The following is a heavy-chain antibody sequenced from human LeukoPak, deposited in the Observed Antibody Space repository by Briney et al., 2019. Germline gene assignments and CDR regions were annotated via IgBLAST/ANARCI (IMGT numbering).Heavy chain of an antibody. D-gene: IGHD6-13*01. Sequence: KPSETLSLTCTVSGGSISSYYWSWIRQPPGKGLEWIGYIYYSGSTNYNPSLKSRVTISVDTSKNQFSLKLSSVTTADTAVYYCARDRHSSSARFDPWGQGTLVTVSS. J-gene: IGHJ5*02. CDR2: IYYSGST. CDR3: ARDRHSSSARFDP. V-gene: IGHV4-59*01. CDR1: GGSISSYY.